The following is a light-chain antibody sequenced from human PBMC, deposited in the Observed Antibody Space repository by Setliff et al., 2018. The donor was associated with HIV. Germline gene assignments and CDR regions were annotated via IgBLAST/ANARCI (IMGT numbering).Light chain of an antibody. CDR2: RNN. CDR1: SSNIGSNY. V-gene: IGLV1-47*01. CDR3: AAWDDSLSAYVV. J-gene: IGLJ2*01. Sequence: QSVLTQPPSASGTPGQRVTISCSGSSSNIGSNYVYWYQQFPGTAPKLLIYRNNQRPSGVPDRFSGSKPGTSASLAISGLRSEDEADYYCAAWDDSLSAYVVFGGGTKVTVL.